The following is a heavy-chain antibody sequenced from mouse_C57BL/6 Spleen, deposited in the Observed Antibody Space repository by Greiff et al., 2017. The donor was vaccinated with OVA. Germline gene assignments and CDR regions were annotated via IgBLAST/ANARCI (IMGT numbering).Heavy chain of an antibody. CDR3: TKLYDYDVTWFAY. Sequence: EVKLKESGTVLARPGASVKMSCKTSGYTFTSYWMHWVKQRPGQGLEWIGAIYPGNSDTSYNQKFKGKAKLTAVTSASTAYMELSSLTNEDSAVYYCTKLYDYDVTWFAYWGQGTLVTVSA. V-gene: IGHV1-5*01. J-gene: IGHJ3*01. D-gene: IGHD2-4*01. CDR1: GYTFTSYW. CDR2: IYPGNSDT.